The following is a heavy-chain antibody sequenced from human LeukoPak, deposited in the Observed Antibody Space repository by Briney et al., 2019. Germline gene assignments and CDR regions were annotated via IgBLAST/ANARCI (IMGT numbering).Heavy chain of an antibody. Sequence: PSETLSLTCTVSGGSISSYYWSWIRQPPGKGLEWIGYIYYSGSTNYNPSLKSRVTISVDTSKNQFSLKLSSVTAADTAVYYCARVLDYDILTGLDYWGQGTLVTVSS. V-gene: IGHV4-59*01. D-gene: IGHD3-9*01. J-gene: IGHJ4*02. CDR1: GGSISSYY. CDR2: IYYSGST. CDR3: ARVLDYDILTGLDY.